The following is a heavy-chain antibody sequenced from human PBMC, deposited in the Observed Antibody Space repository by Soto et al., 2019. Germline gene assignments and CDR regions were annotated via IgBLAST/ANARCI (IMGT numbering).Heavy chain of an antibody. Sequence: GASVKVSCKASGYTFTSYDINWVRQATGQGLEWMGWMNPNSGNTGYAQKFQGRVTMTRNTSISTAYMELSSLRSEDTAVYYCARGMSGGYDFWSGYYPAFHYGMDVWGQGTTVTVSS. V-gene: IGHV1-8*01. CDR1: GYTFTSYD. J-gene: IGHJ6*02. D-gene: IGHD3-3*01. CDR2: MNPNSGNT. CDR3: ARGMSGGYDFWSGYYPAFHYGMDV.